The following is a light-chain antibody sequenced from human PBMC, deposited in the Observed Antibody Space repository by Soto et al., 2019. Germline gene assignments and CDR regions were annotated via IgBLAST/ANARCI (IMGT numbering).Light chain of an antibody. J-gene: IGKJ1*01. CDR2: GAS. Sequence: EMVLTQSPTTLSVSSGGGVXXXXXXSQSVDSDLAWYQQHPGQAPRLLIYGASNRATGIPTTFSGSGSGTEFTLTISSLQSEDFAVYYCLHYSNWPRWTFGQGTKVDIK. CDR1: QSVDSD. CDR3: LHYSNWPRWT. V-gene: IGKV3-15*01.